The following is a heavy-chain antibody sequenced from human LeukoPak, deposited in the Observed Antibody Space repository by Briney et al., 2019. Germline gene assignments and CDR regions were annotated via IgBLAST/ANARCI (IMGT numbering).Heavy chain of an antibody. V-gene: IGHV3-23*01. CDR2: ISASGSDT. Sequence: GRSLRLSCTGSAFPFSSYAMSWVRQAPGKGMEWVSYISASGSDTYYADSVKGRLTTSRDNSKNTLYLEMNSLRVEDTAVYYCVLDARLGESLRWGQGTLVTVSS. CDR1: AFPFSSYA. J-gene: IGHJ4*02. D-gene: IGHD3-16*01. CDR3: VLDARLGESLR.